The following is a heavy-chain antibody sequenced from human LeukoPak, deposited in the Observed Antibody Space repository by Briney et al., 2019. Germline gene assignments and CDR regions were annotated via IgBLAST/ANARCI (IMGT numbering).Heavy chain of an antibody. D-gene: IGHD2-2*01. CDR1: GYTFTSYD. CDR3: ARLSLSCSSTSCYEWFDP. V-gene: IGHV1-8*03. CDR2: MNPNSGNT. Sequence: ASVKVSCKASGYTFTSYDINWVRQATGQGLEWMGWMNPNSGNTGYAQKFQGRVTITRNTSISTAYMELSSLRSEDTAVYNCARLSLSCSSTSCYEWFDPWGQGTLVTVSS. J-gene: IGHJ5*02.